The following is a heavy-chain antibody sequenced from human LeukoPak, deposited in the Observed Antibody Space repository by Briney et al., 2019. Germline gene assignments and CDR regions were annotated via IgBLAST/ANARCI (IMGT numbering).Heavy chain of an antibody. CDR1: GFSFSSYA. CDR3: AKRSGYTTGWFFDF. D-gene: IGHD6-19*01. CDR2: LSGSGDNT. J-gene: IGHJ4*02. Sequence: GGSLKLSCAASGFSFSSYAMSWVRQAPGKGLGWVSSLSGSGDNTYYAESVKGRFTISRDNSKNTLFLQMNSLRAEDTAVFYCAKRSGYTTGWFFDFWGQGTLVTVSS. V-gene: IGHV3-23*01.